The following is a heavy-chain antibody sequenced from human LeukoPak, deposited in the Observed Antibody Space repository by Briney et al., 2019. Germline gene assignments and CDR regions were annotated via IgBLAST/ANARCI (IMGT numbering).Heavy chain of an antibody. V-gene: IGHV3-21*01. CDR1: GFTFSNHG. CDR3: ARVISGELPTIDYYYYYYMDV. J-gene: IGHJ6*03. Sequence: GGSLRLSCAASGFTFSNHGMNWVRQAPGKGLEWLSGVSPPGGGTYYADSVKGRFTISRDNAKNSLYLQMNSLRAEDTAVYYCARVISGELPTIDYYYYYYMDVWGKGTTVTVSS. CDR2: VSPPGGGT. D-gene: IGHD1-26*01.